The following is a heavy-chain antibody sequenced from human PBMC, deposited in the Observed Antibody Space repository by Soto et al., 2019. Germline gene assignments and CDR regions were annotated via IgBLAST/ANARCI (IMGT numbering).Heavy chain of an antibody. Sequence: CSGIRQPPGKGLEWIGYIYHSGSTYYNPSLKSRVTISVDRSKNQFSLKLSSVTAADTAVYYCARGGSGSYRNWFDPWGQGTLVTVSS. D-gene: IGHD1-26*01. CDR3: ARGGSGSYRNWFDP. V-gene: IGHV4-30-2*01. CDR2: IYHSGST. J-gene: IGHJ5*02.